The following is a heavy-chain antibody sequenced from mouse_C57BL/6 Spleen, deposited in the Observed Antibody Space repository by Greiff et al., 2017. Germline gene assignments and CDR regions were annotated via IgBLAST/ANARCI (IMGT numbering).Heavy chain of an antibody. J-gene: IGHJ3*01. V-gene: IGHV2-6-1*01. CDR2: IWSDGST. Sequence: VQGVESGPGLVAPSQSLSITCTVSGFSLTSSGVHWVRQPPGKGLEWLVVIWSDGSTTYNSAPNSSLSISNDNSKCQAFLKMNIRQTDDTTMYYCAGQYYDCSCEFAYWGQGTLVTVSA. CDR3: AGQYYDCSCEFAY. D-gene: IGHD1-1*01. CDR1: GFSLTSSG.